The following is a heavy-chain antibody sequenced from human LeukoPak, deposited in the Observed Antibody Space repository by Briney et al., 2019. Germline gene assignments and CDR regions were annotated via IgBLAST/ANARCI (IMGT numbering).Heavy chain of an antibody. CDR2: INPNSGGT. CDR3: ARSDRGYSYGTPFDY. D-gene: IGHD5-18*01. Sequence: ASVKVSCKASGYTFTGYYMHWVRQAPGQGLEWMGWINPNSGGTNYAQKFQGRVTMTTDTSTSTAYMELRSLRSDDTAVYYCARSDRGYSYGTPFDYWGQGTLVTVSS. CDR1: GYTFTGYY. J-gene: IGHJ4*02. V-gene: IGHV1-2*02.